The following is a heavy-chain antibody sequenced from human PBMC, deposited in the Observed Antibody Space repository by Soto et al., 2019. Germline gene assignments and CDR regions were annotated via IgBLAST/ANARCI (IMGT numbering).Heavy chain of an antibody. D-gene: IGHD3-10*01. Sequence: QVQLVQSGAEVKKPGSSVKVSCKASGGTFSSYAISWVRQAPGQGLEWMGGIIPIFGTANYAQKFQGRVTITADESTSTAYMELSRLRSEDTAVYYCARVWFEELEQRDWFDPWGQGTLVTVSS. CDR2: IIPIFGTA. CDR3: ARVWFEELEQRDWFDP. V-gene: IGHV1-69*01. J-gene: IGHJ5*02. CDR1: GGTFSSYA.